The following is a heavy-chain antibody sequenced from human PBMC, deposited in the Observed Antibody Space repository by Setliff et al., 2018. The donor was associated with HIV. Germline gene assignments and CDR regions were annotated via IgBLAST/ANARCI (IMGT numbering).Heavy chain of an antibody. CDR2: IYYSGNT. D-gene: IGHD3-3*01. V-gene: IGHV4-39*01. Sequence: PSETLSLTCNVSDGSISSSSYYWAWIRQPPGKGLEWIGTIYYSGNTYDRPSLKSRVTVSIDTSKNQFSLRLNSVTAADTAVYYCARQSGYTRGWDIFGLVAGSFDIWGQGTMVTVSS. J-gene: IGHJ3*02. CDR1: DGSISSSSYY. CDR3: ARQSGYTRGWDIFGLVAGSFDI.